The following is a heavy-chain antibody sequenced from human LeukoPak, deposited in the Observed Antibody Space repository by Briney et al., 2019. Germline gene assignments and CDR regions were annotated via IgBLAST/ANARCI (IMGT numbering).Heavy chain of an antibody. CDR2: IWYDGSNT. J-gene: IGHJ3*02. Sequence: GRSLTLSCAASGFTFSTYAMDWVRQAPGKGREGVAVIWYDGSNTYYADSVQGRFTISRDNSKNTLFLQMNSLRADDTAVYYCARHLYFDSSGYYPSAFDIWGQGTMVIVSS. CDR3: ARHLYFDSSGYYPSAFDI. V-gene: IGHV3-33*01. CDR1: GFTFSTYA. D-gene: IGHD3-22*01.